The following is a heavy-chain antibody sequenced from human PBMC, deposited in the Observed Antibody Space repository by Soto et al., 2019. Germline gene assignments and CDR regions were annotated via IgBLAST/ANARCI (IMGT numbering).Heavy chain of an antibody. CDR2: ISRDGGTK. Sequence: QVQLVESGGGVVQPGRSLRLSCAASGFTVSSYGMHWVRQAPGKGLEWVAVISRDGGTKYYADSVKGRFTISRDNSRNTLVLEMNSLRGDDMAVYYCTVEVASGYWGQGTLVTVCS. D-gene: IGHD3-10*01. CDR1: GFTVSSYG. CDR3: TVEVASGY. V-gene: IGHV3-30*03. J-gene: IGHJ4*02.